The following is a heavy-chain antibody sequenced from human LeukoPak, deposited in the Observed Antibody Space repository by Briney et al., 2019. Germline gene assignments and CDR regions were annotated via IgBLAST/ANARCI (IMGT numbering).Heavy chain of an antibody. CDR3: AAHLWYRGGFDY. D-gene: IGHD3-10*01. V-gene: IGHV3-48*03. CDR2: ISSSGSTI. J-gene: IGHJ4*02. CDR1: GFTFSSYE. Sequence: GGSLRLSCAASGFTFSSYEMNWVRQAPGKGLGWVSYISSSGSTIYYADSVKGRFTISRDNAKNSLYLQMNSLRAEDTAVYYCAAHLWYRGGFDYWGQGTLVTVSS.